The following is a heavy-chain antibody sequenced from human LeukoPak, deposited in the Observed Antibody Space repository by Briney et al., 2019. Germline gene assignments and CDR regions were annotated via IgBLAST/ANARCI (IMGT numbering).Heavy chain of an antibody. D-gene: IGHD3-22*01. J-gene: IGHJ4*02. CDR1: GGSFSGYY. CDR3: VTYYFDSSGPKKNY. Sequence: SETLSLTCAVYGGSFSGYYWSWIRQPPGKGLEWIGEINHSGSTNYNPSPKSRVTISVGTSKKQFSLKLSSVTAADTAVYYCVTYYFDSSGPKKNYWGQGTLVTVSS. CDR2: INHSGST. V-gene: IGHV4-34*01.